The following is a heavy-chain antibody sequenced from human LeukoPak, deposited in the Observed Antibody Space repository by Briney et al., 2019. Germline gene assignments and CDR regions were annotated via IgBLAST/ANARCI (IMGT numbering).Heavy chain of an antibody. Sequence: ASVKVSCKASGYTFTSFDISWVRQATGQGLEWMGWINPNSGNTGYAQKFQGRVAFSRDTSTSTAYMELTNLRFDDTALYYCARGWVIGGVAPRQIYFDSWGEGTLVTVYS. V-gene: IGHV1-8*01. D-gene: IGHD3-16*01. CDR3: ARGWVIGGVAPRQIYFDS. CDR1: GYTFTSFD. CDR2: INPNSGNT. J-gene: IGHJ4*02.